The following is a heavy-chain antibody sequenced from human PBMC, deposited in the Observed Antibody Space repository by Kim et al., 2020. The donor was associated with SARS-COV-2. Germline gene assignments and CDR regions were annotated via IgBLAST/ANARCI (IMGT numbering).Heavy chain of an antibody. CDR2: IIPIFGTA. J-gene: IGHJ4*02. CDR1: GGTFSSYA. CDR3: ARVGPFSSSWKGVGDY. D-gene: IGHD6-13*01. Sequence: SVKVSCKASGGTFSSYAISWVRQAPGQGLEWMGGIIPIFGTANYAQKFQGRVTITADESTSTAYMELSSLRSEDTAVYYCARVGPFSSSWKGVGDYWGQGTLVTVS. V-gene: IGHV1-69*13.